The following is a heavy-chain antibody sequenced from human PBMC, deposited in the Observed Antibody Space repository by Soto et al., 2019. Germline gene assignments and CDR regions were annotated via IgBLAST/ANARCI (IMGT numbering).Heavy chain of an antibody. CDR3: ARSILPAAMVY. CDR1: GGSISSGGYY. D-gene: IGHD2-2*01. Sequence: PSETLSLTCTVSGGSISSGGYYWSWIRQHPGKGLEWIGYIYYSGSTYYNPSLKSRVTISVDTSKNQFSLKLSSVTAADTAVYYCARSILPAAMVYWGQGTLVTVSS. V-gene: IGHV4-31*03. J-gene: IGHJ4*02. CDR2: IYYSGST.